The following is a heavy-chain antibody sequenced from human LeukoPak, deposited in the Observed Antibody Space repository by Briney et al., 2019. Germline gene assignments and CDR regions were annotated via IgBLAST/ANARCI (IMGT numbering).Heavy chain of an antibody. CDR3: ARHPIAAAGNPWHYFDY. Sequence: GEPLKISCKGSGYSFTSYWIGWAREMPGKGLEWMGIIYPGDSDTRYSPSFQGQVTISADKSISTAYLQWSSLKASDTAMYYCARHPIAAAGNPWHYFDYWGQGILVTVSS. V-gene: IGHV5-51*01. D-gene: IGHD6-13*01. J-gene: IGHJ4*02. CDR2: IYPGDSDT. CDR1: GYSFTSYW.